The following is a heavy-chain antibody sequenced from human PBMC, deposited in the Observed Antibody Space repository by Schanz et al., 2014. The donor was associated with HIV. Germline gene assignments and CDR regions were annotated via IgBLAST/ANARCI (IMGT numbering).Heavy chain of an antibody. J-gene: IGHJ4*02. CDR1: GLTLSSYG. CDR2: IRGGSGTT. D-gene: IGHD2-21*02. CDR3: ASSYCGGDCFSRTFDY. Sequence: VQVLESGGDLVQPGGSLRLSCAASGLTLSSYGRSWVRQAPGKGREWVSSIRGGSGTTFYADSVKGRFTSSRVNSKNTLYLQMNRLRAEDTAVYYCASSYCGGDCFSRTFDYWGQGTLVTVSS. V-gene: IGHV3-23*01.